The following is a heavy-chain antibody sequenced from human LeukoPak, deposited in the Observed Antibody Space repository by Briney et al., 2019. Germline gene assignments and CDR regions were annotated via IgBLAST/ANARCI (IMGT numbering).Heavy chain of an antibody. J-gene: IGHJ5*02. Sequence: GGSLRLSCAASGFSFRGYWMHWVRQAPGKGLVWVSRSKDDGSSTSYADSVKGRFTISRDNAKNTLYLQMNSLRAEDTAVYFCARSDWFDPWGQGILVTVSS. CDR3: ARSDWFDP. V-gene: IGHV3-74*01. CDR1: GFSFRGYW. CDR2: SKDDGSST.